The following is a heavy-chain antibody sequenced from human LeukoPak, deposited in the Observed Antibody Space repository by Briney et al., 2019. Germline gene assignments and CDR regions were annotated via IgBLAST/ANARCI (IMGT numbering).Heavy chain of an antibody. V-gene: IGHV1-18*01. CDR1: GYTFTSYG. D-gene: IGHD1-26*01. CDR2: ISAYNGNT. J-gene: IGHJ6*02. Sequence: ASVKVSCTASGYTFTSYGISWVRQAPGQGLEWMGWISAYNGNTNYAQKLQGRVTMTTDTSTSTAYMELRSLRSDDTAVYYCARDPGGSYSYYYYYYGMDVWGQGTTVTVSS. CDR3: ARDPGGSYSYYYYYYGMDV.